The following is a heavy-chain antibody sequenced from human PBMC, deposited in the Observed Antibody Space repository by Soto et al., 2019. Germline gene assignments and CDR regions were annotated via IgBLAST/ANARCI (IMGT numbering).Heavy chain of an antibody. V-gene: IGHV1-69*13. Sequence: GASVKVSCKASGGTFSSYAISWVRQAPGQGLEWMGGIIPIFGTANYAQKFQGRVTITADESTSTAYMELSSLRSEDTAVYYCARDREIRFLEWLLSSGFDPWGQGTLVTVSS. CDR2: IIPIFGTA. CDR3: ARDREIRFLEWLLSSGFDP. J-gene: IGHJ5*02. D-gene: IGHD3-3*01. CDR1: GGTFSSYA.